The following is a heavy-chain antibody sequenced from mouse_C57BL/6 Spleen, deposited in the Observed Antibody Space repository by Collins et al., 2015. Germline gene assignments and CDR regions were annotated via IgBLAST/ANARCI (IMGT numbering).Heavy chain of an antibody. Sequence: QVQLQQPGAELVMPGASVKLSCKASGYTFTSYWMHWVKQRPGQGLEWIGEIDPSDSYTNYNQKFKGKSTLTVDKSSSTAYMQLSSLTSEDSAVYYCARGRGGSSSFAYWGQGTLVTVSA. CDR2: IDPSDSYT. CDR3: ARGRGGSSSFAY. V-gene: IGHV1-69*01. CDR1: GYTFTSYW. D-gene: IGHD1-1*01. J-gene: IGHJ3*01.